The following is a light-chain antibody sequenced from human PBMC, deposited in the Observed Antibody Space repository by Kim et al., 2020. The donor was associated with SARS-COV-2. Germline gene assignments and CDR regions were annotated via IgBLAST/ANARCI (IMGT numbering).Light chain of an antibody. CDR1: SLRRFY. J-gene: IGLJ1*01. Sequence: SSELTQDPAVSVALGQTVRITCQGDSLRRFYASWYQLKPGQAPVFVVYGKNNRPSGIPDRFSGSSSGNTASLTITGAQAEDAADYYCNSRDSSGNSYVFGTGTKVTVL. CDR3: NSRDSSGNSYV. CDR2: GKN. V-gene: IGLV3-19*01.